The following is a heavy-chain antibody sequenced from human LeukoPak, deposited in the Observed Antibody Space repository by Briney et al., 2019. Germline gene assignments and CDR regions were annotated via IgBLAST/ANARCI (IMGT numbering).Heavy chain of an antibody. J-gene: IGHJ5*02. D-gene: IGHD4-17*01. CDR3: ARDYGDYESWFDP. CDR2: INNSGST. V-gene: IGHV4-34*01. CDR1: GGSFSGYY. Sequence: SETLSLTCAVYGGSFSGYYWSWIRQPPGKGLERIGQINNSGSTNYNPSLHSRVTISVDTSKNQFSLKLSSVTAADTAVYYCARDYGDYESWFDPWGQGTLVTVSS.